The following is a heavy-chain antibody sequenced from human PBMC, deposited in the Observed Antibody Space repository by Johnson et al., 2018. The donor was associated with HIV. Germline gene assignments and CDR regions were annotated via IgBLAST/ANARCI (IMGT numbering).Heavy chain of an antibody. V-gene: IGHV3-13*01. CDR2: IGTAGDT. CDR1: GFTLSRYD. J-gene: IGHJ3*02. D-gene: IGHD3-3*01. Sequence: VQLVESGGGLVQPGGSLRLSCAASGFTLSRYDMHWVRQATGKGLEWVSAIGTAGDTYYADSVKGRFTISRDNSKNTLYLQMNSLRAEDTAVYYCASTIFGVAWHAFDIWGQGTMVSVSS. CDR3: ASTIFGVAWHAFDI.